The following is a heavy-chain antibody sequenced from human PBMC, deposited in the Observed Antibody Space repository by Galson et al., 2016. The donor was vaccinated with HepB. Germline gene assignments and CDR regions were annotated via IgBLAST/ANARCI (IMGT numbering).Heavy chain of an antibody. J-gene: IGHJ4*02. CDR2: INSDGSNT. CDR3: ARGPYGDYVIDY. V-gene: IGHV3-74*01. Sequence: SLRLSCAASGFTFSSYWMHWVRQAPGKGLVRVSRINSDGSNTACADSVKGRFTISRDNAKNTLYLQMNSLRGEDTAVYYCARGPYGDYVIDYWGEGTLVTVSS. CDR1: GFTFSSYW. D-gene: IGHD4-17*01.